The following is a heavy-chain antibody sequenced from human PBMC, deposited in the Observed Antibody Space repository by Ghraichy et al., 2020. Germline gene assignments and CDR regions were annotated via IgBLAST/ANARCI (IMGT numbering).Heavy chain of an antibody. CDR3: ARDLEDCSSTSCRHYYYGLDV. V-gene: IGHV3-11*01. Sequence: GGSLRLSCAASGFTFSDYYMSWIRQAPGKGLEWVSYISSSGSTIYYADSVKGRFTISRDNAKNSLYLQMNSLRAEDTAVYYCARDLEDCSSTSCRHYYYGLDVWGQGTTVTVSS. CDR2: ISSSGSTI. J-gene: IGHJ6*02. D-gene: IGHD2-2*01. CDR1: GFTFSDYY.